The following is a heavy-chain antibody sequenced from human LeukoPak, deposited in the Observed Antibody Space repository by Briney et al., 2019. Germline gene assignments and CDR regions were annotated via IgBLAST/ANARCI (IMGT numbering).Heavy chain of an antibody. CDR2: IIPTFGTA. J-gene: IGHJ4*02. CDR1: GGTFSSYA. D-gene: IGHD3-9*01. CDR3: ARVAYYDILTGSPGWRRFDY. Sequence: SVKVSCKASGGTFSSYAINWVRQAPGRGLEWMGGIIPTFGTANYAQKFQGRVTITADESTSTAYTELSSLRSEDTAVYYCARVAYYDILTGSPGWRRFDYWGQGTLVTVSS. V-gene: IGHV1-69*13.